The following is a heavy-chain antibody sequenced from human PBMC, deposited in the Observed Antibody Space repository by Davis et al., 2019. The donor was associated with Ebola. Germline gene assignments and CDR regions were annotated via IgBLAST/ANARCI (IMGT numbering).Heavy chain of an antibody. Sequence: PGGSLRLSCTVSGGSISSYYWSWIRQPPGKGLEWIGYIYYSGSTNYNPSLKSRVTISVDTSKNQFSLKLSSVTAADTAVYYCARHPPGIAAPEFDYWGQGTLVTVSS. J-gene: IGHJ4*02. V-gene: IGHV4-59*08. CDR2: IYYSGST. D-gene: IGHD6-13*01. CDR1: GGSISSYY. CDR3: ARHPPGIAAPEFDY.